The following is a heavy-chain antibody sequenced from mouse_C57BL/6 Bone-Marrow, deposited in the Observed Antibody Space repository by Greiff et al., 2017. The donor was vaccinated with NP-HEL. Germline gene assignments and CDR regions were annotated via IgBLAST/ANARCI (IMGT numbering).Heavy chain of an antibody. Sequence: EVMLVESGGGLVQPKGSLKLSCAASGFSFNTYAMNWVRQAPGKGLEWVARIRSKSNNYATYYADSVKDRFTISRDDSESMLYLQMNNLKTEDAAMYYCVRTGRLYAMDYWGQGTSVTVSS. V-gene: IGHV10-1*01. D-gene: IGHD4-1*01. J-gene: IGHJ4*01. CDR3: VRTGRLYAMDY. CDR1: GFSFNTYA. CDR2: IRSKSNNYAT.